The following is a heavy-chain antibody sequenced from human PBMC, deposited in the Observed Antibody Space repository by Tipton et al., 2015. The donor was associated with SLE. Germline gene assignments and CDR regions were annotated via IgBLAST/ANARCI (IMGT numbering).Heavy chain of an antibody. Sequence: LRLSCTVSGGSISNYYWSWIRQPPGKGLEWIGYIYYSGSTNYNPSLRSRVTISVDTSKNQFSLKLSSVTAADTAVYYCASAYCSSTGCQTRGPDWFYPWGQGTRVTVSS. CDR3: ASAYCSSTGCQTRGPDWFYP. J-gene: IGHJ5*02. V-gene: IGHV4-59*01. CDR2: IYYSGST. CDR1: GGSISNYY. D-gene: IGHD2-2*01.